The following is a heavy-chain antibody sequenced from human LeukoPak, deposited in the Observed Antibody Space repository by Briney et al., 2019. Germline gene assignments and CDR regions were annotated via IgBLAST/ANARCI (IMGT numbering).Heavy chain of an antibody. CDR1: GFPFSSYA. CDR3: AKVGGRNAESYYYGMNV. V-gene: IGHV3-30*18. J-gene: IGHJ6*02. CDR2: ISYDGSNT. Sequence: PGRSLTLSCAASGFPFSSYAMHWVRHAPGTGLEWVAVISYDGSNTFYADSVKGRFTISRYNSKNTLYLQMNSLRGEDTAVYYCAKVGGRNAESYYYGMNVWGQGTTVTVSS. D-gene: IGHD3-10*01.